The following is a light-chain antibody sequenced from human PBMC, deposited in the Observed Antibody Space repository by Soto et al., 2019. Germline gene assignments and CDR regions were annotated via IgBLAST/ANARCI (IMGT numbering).Light chain of an antibody. V-gene: IGLV4-69*01. CDR1: SGHSSYA. CDR3: QTWGTGTVV. CDR2: LNSDGSH. J-gene: IGLJ2*01. Sequence: VLTQSPSASASLGASVKLTCTLSSGHSSYAIAWHQQQPEKGLRYLMKLNSDGSHSKGDGIPDRFSGSSSGAERYLTISSLQSEDEADYYCQTWGTGTVVFGGGTKVTVL.